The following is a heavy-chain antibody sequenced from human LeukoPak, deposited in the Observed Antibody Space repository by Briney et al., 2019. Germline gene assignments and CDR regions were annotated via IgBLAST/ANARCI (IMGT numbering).Heavy chain of an antibody. V-gene: IGHV1-2*02. CDR3: ARTEPPSDFWSGYYSHFDY. Sequence: GASVKVSCKASGYTFTGYYMHWVRQAPGQGLEWMGWLNPNSGGTNYAQKFQGRVTMTRDTSISTAYMELSRLRSDDTAVYYCARTEPPSDFWSGYYSHFDYWGQGTLVTVSS. CDR2: LNPNSGGT. J-gene: IGHJ4*02. CDR1: GYTFTGYY. D-gene: IGHD3-3*01.